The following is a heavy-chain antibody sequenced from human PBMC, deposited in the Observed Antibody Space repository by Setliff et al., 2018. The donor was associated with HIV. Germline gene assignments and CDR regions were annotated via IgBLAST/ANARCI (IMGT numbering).Heavy chain of an antibody. CDR1: GDSISTYY. CDR3: SRSPKGRYGDYVYAFDI. D-gene: IGHD4-17*01. Sequence: SETLSLTCTVSGDSISTYYWSWIRQPPGKGLEWIGYIYISGRTSYNPSLKSRVTISVDTSKNQFSLKLSSVTAVDTAIYYCSRSPKGRYGDYVYAFDIWGQGTMVTVSS. CDR2: IYISGRT. J-gene: IGHJ3*02. V-gene: IGHV4-4*09.